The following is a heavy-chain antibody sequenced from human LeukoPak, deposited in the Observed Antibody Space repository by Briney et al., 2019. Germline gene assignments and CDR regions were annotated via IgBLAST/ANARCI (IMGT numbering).Heavy chain of an antibody. CDR2: ISGSGGST. Sequence: PGGSLRLSCAASGFTFSSYAMSWVRQAPGKGLEWVSAISGSGGSTYYADSVKGRFTISRDNSKNTLYLQMNSLRAEDTAVYYCARDLELLRPRGIFQHWGQGTLVTVSS. CDR1: GFTFSSYA. D-gene: IGHD1-26*01. V-gene: IGHV3-23*01. CDR3: ARDLELLRPRGIFQH. J-gene: IGHJ1*01.